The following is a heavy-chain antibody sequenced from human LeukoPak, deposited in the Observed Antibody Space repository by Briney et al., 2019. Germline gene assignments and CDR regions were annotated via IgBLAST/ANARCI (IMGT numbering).Heavy chain of an antibody. J-gene: IGHJ4*02. Sequence: ASVKVSCKAFGYTFPNYHIYWVRQAPGQGPEWVGIINPSDGTTRYAQKFQGRVTMTRDTSTRTVYMELSSLRSEDTAVYYCARVLYSAWRTLGYWGQGTLVTVSS. CDR2: INPSDGTT. V-gene: IGHV1-46*01. CDR3: ARVLYSAWRTLGY. CDR1: GYTFPNYH. D-gene: IGHD2-2*02.